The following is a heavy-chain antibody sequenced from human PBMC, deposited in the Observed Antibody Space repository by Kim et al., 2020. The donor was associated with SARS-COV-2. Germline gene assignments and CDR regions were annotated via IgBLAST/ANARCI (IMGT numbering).Heavy chain of an antibody. CDR2: IYYSGST. J-gene: IGHJ4*02. V-gene: IGHV4-39*07. CDR3: ASFHGPPSRPPDY. CDR1: GGSISSSSYY. Sequence: SETLSLTCTVSGGSISSSSYYWGWIRQPPGKGLEWIGSIYYSGSTYYNPSLKSRVTISVDTSKNQFSLKLSSVTAADTAVYYCASFHGPPSRPPDYWGQGTLVTVSS.